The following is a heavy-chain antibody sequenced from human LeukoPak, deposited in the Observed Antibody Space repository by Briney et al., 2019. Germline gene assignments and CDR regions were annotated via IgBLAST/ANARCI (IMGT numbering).Heavy chain of an antibody. CDR3: ARDHPFVPNGLFDY. V-gene: IGHV1-2*02. Sequence: ASVKVSCKASGYTFTGYYMHWVRQAPGQGLEWMGWINPNSGGTNYAQKFQGRVTMTRDTSISTAYMELRSLRSDDTAVYYCARDHPFVPNGLFDYWGQGTLVTVSS. D-gene: IGHD2-8*01. CDR1: GYTFTGYY. CDR2: INPNSGGT. J-gene: IGHJ4*02.